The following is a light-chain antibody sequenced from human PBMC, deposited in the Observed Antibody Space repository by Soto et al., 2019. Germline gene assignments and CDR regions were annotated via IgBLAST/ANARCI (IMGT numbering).Light chain of an antibody. V-gene: IGLV2-23*01. CDR1: SSDVGSYNL. CDR3: CSYAGATSVV. Sequence: QSALTQPASVSGSPGQSITISCTGTSSDVGSYNLVSSYQQHPGKAPKLMIYEDIEPPSGVSNRFSGSKSGNTASLTISGRQTEYEADYYCCSYAGATSVVFGGGTKLTVL. J-gene: IGLJ2*01. CDR2: EDI.